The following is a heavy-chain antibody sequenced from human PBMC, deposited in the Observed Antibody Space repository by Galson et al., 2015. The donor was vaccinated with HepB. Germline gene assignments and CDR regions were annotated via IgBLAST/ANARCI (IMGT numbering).Heavy chain of an antibody. CDR2: MNVNNGNA. CDR1: GYSFTTYD. CDR3: ARSLPFDF. V-gene: IGHV1-8*01. J-gene: IGHJ4*02. Sequence: QSGAEVKKPGASVKVSCKASGYSFTTYDLNWVRQAAGQGLEWMGWMNVNNGNAGYAQKFQGRVTMTRDTSITTAYMELSSLTSEDTAVYFCARSLPFDFWGQGTLVTVSS.